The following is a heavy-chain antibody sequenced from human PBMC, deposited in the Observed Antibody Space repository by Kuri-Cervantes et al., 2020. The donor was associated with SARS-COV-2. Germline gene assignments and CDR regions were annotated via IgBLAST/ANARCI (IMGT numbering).Heavy chain of an antibody. J-gene: IGHJ6*02. CDR3: AKDIGIGGSSGYGNYYGMDV. CDR1: GFTFSSYG. D-gene: IGHD3-22*01. Sequence: GESLKISCAASGFTFSSYGMHWVRQAPGKGLEWVAVISYDGSNKYYADSVKGRFTISRDNAKNSLYLQMNSLRAEDTALYYCAKDIGIGGSSGYGNYYGMDVWGQGTTVTVSS. V-gene: IGHV3-30*18. CDR2: ISYDGSNK.